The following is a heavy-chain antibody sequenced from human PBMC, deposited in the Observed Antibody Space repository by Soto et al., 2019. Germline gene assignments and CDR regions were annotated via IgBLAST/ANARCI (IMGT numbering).Heavy chain of an antibody. CDR2: INHSGST. J-gene: IGHJ3*02. V-gene: IGHV4-34*01. Sequence: SEPLSLTCAVYGGSFSGYYWSWIRQPPGKGLEWMGEINHSGSTNYNPSLKSLVTISVDTSKNQFSLKLSSVTAADTAVYYCARGLTGAGPDAFDIWGQGTMVTVSS. CDR1: GGSFSGYY. D-gene: IGHD7-27*01. CDR3: ARGLTGAGPDAFDI.